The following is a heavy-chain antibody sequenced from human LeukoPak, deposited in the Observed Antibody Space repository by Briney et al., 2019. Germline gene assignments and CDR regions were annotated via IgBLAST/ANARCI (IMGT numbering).Heavy chain of an antibody. V-gene: IGHV3-21*04. J-gene: IGHJ4*02. CDR1: GFTFSSYS. Sequence: GGSLRLSCAASGFTFSSYSMNWVRQAPGKGLEWVSSISSSSSYIYYADSVKGRFTISRDNSKNTLYLQMNSLRAEDTAVYYCQYSSVPTPRDNFDYWGQGTLVTVSS. CDR2: ISSSSSYI. CDR3: QYSSVPTPRDNFDY. D-gene: IGHD6-19*01.